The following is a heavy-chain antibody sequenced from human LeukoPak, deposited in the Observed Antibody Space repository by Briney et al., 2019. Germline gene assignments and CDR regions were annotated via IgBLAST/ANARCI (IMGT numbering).Heavy chain of an antibody. CDR3: AKARDYDFWSGLFDP. CDR1: GFTFSSYA. D-gene: IGHD3-3*01. J-gene: IGHJ5*02. V-gene: IGHV3-23*01. Sequence: GGSLRLSCAASGFTFSSYAMSWVRQAPGKGLEWVSAISGSGGSTYYADSVKGRFTIPRDNSKNTLYLQMNSLRAEDTAVYYCAKARDYDFWSGLFDPWGQGTLVTVSS. CDR2: ISGSGGST.